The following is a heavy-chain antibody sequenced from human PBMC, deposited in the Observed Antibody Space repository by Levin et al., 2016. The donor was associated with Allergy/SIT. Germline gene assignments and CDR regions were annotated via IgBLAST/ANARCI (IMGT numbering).Heavy chain of an antibody. CDR2: ISAYNGNT. CDR3: ARKCSSTSCYVGYYYYGMDV. D-gene: IGHD2-2*01. CDR1: GYTFTSYG. J-gene: IGHJ6*02. Sequence: ASVKVSCKASGYTFTSYGISWVRQAPGQGLEWMGWISAYNGNTNYAQKLQGRVTMTTDTSTSTAYMELRSLRSDDTAVYYCARKCSSTSCYVGYYYYGMDVWGQGTTVTVSS. V-gene: IGHV1-18*01.